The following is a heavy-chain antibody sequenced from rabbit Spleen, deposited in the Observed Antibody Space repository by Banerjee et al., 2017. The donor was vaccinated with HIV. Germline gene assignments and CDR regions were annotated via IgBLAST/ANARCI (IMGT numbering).Heavy chain of an antibody. CDR3: ARDLVAVIGWNFNL. CDR2: IYTGSSGST. Sequence: QSLEESGGDLVKPGASLTLTCTASGFSFSSSYYMCWVRQAPGKGLEWIASIYTGSSGSTWYASWAKGRFTISKTSSTTGTLQMTSLTATDTATYFCARDLVAVIGWNFNLWGQGTLVTVS. V-gene: IGHV1S40*01. CDR1: GFSFSSSYY. J-gene: IGHJ4*01. D-gene: IGHD1-1*01.